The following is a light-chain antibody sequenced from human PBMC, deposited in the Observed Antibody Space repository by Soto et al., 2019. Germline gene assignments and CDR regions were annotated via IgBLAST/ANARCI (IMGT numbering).Light chain of an antibody. CDR3: GTMDSSLSAVV. J-gene: IGLJ2*01. Sequence: QSVLTQPPSVSAAPGQKVTISCSGSSSNIGNNYVYWYQQLPGTAPKLLIYENNKQPSGIPDRFSGSKSGTSATLGITGLQTGEEADYYCGTMDSSLSAVVFGGGTQLTVL. CDR1: SSNIGNNY. V-gene: IGLV1-51*02. CDR2: ENN.